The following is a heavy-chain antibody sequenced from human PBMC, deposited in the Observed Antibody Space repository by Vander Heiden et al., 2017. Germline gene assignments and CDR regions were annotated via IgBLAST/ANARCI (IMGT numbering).Heavy chain of an antibody. V-gene: IGHV3-7*01. Sequence: EVQLVESGGGLVQPGGSLRLSCAASGFTLSSYWMSWVRQAPGKGLEWVANIKQDGSEKYYVDSVKGRFTISRDNAKNSLYLQMNSLRAEDTAVYYCAREISSSWYYYGMDVWGQGTTVTVSS. CDR1: GFTLSSYW. CDR2: IKQDGSEK. J-gene: IGHJ6*02. D-gene: IGHD6-13*01. CDR3: AREISSSWYYYGMDV.